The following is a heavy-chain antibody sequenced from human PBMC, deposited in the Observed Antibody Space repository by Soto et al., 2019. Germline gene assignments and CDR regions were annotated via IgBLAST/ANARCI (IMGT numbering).Heavy chain of an antibody. Sequence: GGSLRLSCAASGFTFSSYGMHWVRQAPGKGLEWVAVISYDGSNKYYADSVKGRFTISRDNSKNTLYLQMNSLRAEDTAVYYCAKDTWTGGSSSSFDYWGQGTLVTVSS. J-gene: IGHJ4*02. CDR1: GFTFSSYG. CDR3: AKDTWTGGSSSSFDY. V-gene: IGHV3-30*18. CDR2: ISYDGSNK. D-gene: IGHD6-6*01.